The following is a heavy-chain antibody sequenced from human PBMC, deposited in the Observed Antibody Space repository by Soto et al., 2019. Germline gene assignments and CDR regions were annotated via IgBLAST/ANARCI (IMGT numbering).Heavy chain of an antibody. V-gene: IGHV3-23*01. J-gene: IGHJ4*02. CDR3: AKDSRGGLVSRY. CDR1: GFTFSSYA. D-gene: IGHD2-8*02. CDR2: ISGSGGST. Sequence: EVQLLESGGGLVQPGGSLRLSCAASGFTFSSYAMSWVRQAPGKGLEWVSAISGSGGSTYYADSVKGRFTISRDNSKNTLYLQMNSLSAEDTAVYYCAKDSRGGLVSRYWGQGTLVTVSS.